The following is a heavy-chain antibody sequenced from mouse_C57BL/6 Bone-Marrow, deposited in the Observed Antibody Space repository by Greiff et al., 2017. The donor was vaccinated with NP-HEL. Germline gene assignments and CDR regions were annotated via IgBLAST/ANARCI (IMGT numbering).Heavy chain of an antibody. V-gene: IGHV1-72*01. Sequence: QVQLQQPGADLVKPGASVKLSCKASGYTFTSYWMHWVKQRPGRGLEWIGRIDPNSGGTKFNEKFKTKATLTVDKPSSTAYMQLRSLTSEDSAVYYCDGYYNGSRGWYLDVWGTGTTVTVSS. CDR3: DGYYNGSRGWYLDV. D-gene: IGHD1-1*01. CDR1: GYTFTSYW. J-gene: IGHJ1*03. CDR2: IDPNSGGT.